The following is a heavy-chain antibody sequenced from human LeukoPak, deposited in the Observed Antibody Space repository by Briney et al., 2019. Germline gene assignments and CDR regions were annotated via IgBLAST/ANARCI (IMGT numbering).Heavy chain of an antibody. CDR3: AKDQGITGTYAYFDY. CDR2: IWYGGSNK. D-gene: IGHD1-20*01. CDR1: GFTFSTYW. Sequence: PGGSLRLSCAASGFTFSTYWMHWVRQAPGKGLEWVAVIWYGGSNKDYADSVKGRFTISRDNSKNTLYLQMNSLRAEDTAVYYCAKDQGITGTYAYFDYWGQGTLVTVSS. J-gene: IGHJ4*02. V-gene: IGHV3-30*02.